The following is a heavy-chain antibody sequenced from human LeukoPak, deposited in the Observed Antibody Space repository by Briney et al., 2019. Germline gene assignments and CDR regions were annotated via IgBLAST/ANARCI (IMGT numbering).Heavy chain of an antibody. CDR1: GFTFDDYA. CDR3: AKGDNYYDALDY. Sequence: GGSLRLSCAASGFTFDDYAMHWVRQAPGKGLEWVPGISWNSGSIGYADSVKGRFTISRDNAKNSLYLQMNSLRAEDTALYYCAKGDNYYDALDYWGQGTLVTVSS. V-gene: IGHV3-9*01. D-gene: IGHD3-22*01. CDR2: ISWNSGSI. J-gene: IGHJ4*02.